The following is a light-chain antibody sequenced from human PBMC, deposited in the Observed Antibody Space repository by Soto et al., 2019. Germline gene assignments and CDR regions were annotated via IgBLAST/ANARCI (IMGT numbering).Light chain of an antibody. J-gene: IGLJ2*01. CDR2: NNN. Sequence: QSVLTQPPSASGTPGQRVTISCSGSNSNIGSNPVHWYQQLPGTAPKLLIHNNNQRPSGVPDRFSGSKSGTSACLAISGLQSEDEAAYYCAAWDDSLNGVLFGGGTKLTVL. CDR1: NSNIGSNP. CDR3: AAWDDSLNGVL. V-gene: IGLV1-44*01.